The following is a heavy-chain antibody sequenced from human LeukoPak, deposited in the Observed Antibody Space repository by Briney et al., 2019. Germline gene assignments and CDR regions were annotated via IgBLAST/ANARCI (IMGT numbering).Heavy chain of an antibody. CDR1: GFTFGSYA. CDR3: ARGPFLQLWLQGGYFDY. J-gene: IGHJ4*02. CDR2: ISSNGGST. D-gene: IGHD5-18*01. V-gene: IGHV3-64*01. Sequence: GGSLRLSRAASGFTFGSYAVHWVRQAPGKGLEYVSGISSNGGSTYYANSVRGRFTISRDNSKSTLYLQMGRLRADDMAVYYCARGPFLQLWLQGGYFDYWGQGTLVTVSS.